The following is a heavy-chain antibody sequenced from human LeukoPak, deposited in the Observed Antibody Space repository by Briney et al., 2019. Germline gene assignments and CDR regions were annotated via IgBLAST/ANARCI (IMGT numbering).Heavy chain of an antibody. V-gene: IGHV3-7*01. CDR3: ARDKIVGPTTLDY. CDR2: IKQDGYEK. Sequence: GGSLRLSCAASGFTFSDYWMSWVRQTPEKGLEWVANIKQDGYEKYYVDPVKGRFTISRDNAKNSLYLQMNSLRADDTAVYYCARDKIVGPTTLDYWGQGTLVTVSS. J-gene: IGHJ4*02. D-gene: IGHD1-26*01. CDR1: GFTFSDYW.